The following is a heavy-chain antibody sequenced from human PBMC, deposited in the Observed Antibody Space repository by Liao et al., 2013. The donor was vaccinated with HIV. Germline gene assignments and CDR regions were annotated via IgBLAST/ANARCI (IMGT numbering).Heavy chain of an antibody. CDR2: IYYSGST. Sequence: QVQLQQWGAGLLKPSETLSLSCAVYGGSFSGYFWSWIRQPPGKGLEWIGYIYYSGSTNHNPSLKSRVTISLDTSKNQFSLKLSSMTAADTAVYYCARVRGWYEAYFDYWGQGTLVTVSS. J-gene: IGHJ4*02. V-gene: IGHV4-34*11. D-gene: IGHD6-19*01. CDR3: ARVRGWYEAYFDY. CDR1: GGSFSGYF.